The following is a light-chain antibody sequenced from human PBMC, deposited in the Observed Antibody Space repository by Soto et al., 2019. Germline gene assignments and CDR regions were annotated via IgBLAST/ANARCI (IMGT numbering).Light chain of an antibody. CDR3: QQYGSSST. J-gene: IGKJ5*01. CDR2: GAS. CDR1: QSVSSSY. V-gene: IGKV3-20*01. Sequence: EIVLTQSPGTLSLSPVERATVSCSASQSVSSSYLAWYQQKPGQAPRLLIYGASSRPTGIPDRFSGSGSGTDFTLTISRLEPEDFAVYYCQQYGSSSTFGQGTRLEIK.